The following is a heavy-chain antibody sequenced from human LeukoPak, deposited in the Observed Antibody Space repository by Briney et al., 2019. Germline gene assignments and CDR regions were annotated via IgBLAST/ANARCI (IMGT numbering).Heavy chain of an antibody. V-gene: IGHV4-39*01. CDR1: GGSISSSSYY. CDR3: ARGGFYYYDSSGYPLPPDAFDI. Sequence: SETLSLTCTVSGGSISSSSYYWGWTRQPPGKGLEWIGSIYYSGSTYYNPSLKSRVTISVDTSKNQFSLKLSSVTAADTAVYYCARGGFYYYDSSGYPLPPDAFDIWGQGTMVTVSS. CDR2: IYYSGST. D-gene: IGHD3-22*01. J-gene: IGHJ3*02.